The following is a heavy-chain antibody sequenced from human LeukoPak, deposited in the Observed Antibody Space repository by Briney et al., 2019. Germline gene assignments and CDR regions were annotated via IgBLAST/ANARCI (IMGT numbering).Heavy chain of an antibody. Sequence: PGGSLRLSCAASELTSSTSWMSWVRQAPGKGLEWVAQTKQDGSEKYHVDSVKGRFTISRDNAKNSLYLQMNNLRVEDTAVYYCARDRGQVGLFDYWGQGTLVTVSS. V-gene: IGHV3-7*03. CDR2: TKQDGSEK. CDR3: ARDRGQVGLFDY. CDR1: ELTSSTSW. J-gene: IGHJ4*02. D-gene: IGHD1-26*01.